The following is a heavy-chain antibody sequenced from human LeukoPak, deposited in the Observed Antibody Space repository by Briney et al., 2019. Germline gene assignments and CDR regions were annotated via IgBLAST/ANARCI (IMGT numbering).Heavy chain of an antibody. Sequence: PGGSLRLSCAASGFTFSSYGMHWVRQAPGKGLEWVAFIQYDGSNKYYADSVKGRFTISRDNSKNTLYLQVNSLRAEDTAVYYCAKGHRSVNYYYYYMDVWGKGTTVTVSS. CDR3: AKGHRSVNYYYYYMDV. CDR1: GFTFSSYG. CDR2: IQYDGSNK. D-gene: IGHD3-10*01. J-gene: IGHJ6*03. V-gene: IGHV3-30*02.